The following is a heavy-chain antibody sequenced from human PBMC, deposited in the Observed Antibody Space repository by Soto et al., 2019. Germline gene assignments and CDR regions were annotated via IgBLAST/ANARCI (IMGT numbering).Heavy chain of an antibody. CDR1: GGTFSSYA. Sequence: SVKVSCKASGGTFSSYAISWVRQAPGQGLEWMGGIIPIFGTANYAQKFQGRVTITADKSTSTACMELSSLRSEDTAVYYCARDQIVVVPAPYYYYGMDVWGQGTTVTVSS. CDR3: ARDQIVVVPAPYYYYGMDV. D-gene: IGHD2-2*01. J-gene: IGHJ6*02. CDR2: IIPIFGTA. V-gene: IGHV1-69*06.